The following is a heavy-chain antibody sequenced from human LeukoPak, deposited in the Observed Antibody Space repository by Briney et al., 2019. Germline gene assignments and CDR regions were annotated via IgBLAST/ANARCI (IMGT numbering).Heavy chain of an antibody. V-gene: IGHV4-34*01. CDR3: ARSRISGVPDY. CDR1: GGSFSGYY. Sequence: KPSETLSLTCAVYGGSFSGYYWSWIRQPPGKGLEWIGEINHSGSTNYNPPLKSRVTISVDTSKNQFSLKLSSVTAADTAVYYCARSRISGVPDYWGQGTLVTVSS. D-gene: IGHD2-15*01. J-gene: IGHJ4*02. CDR2: INHSGST.